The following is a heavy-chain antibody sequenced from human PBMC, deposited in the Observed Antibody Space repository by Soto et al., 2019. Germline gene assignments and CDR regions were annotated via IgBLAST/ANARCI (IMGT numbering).Heavy chain of an antibody. D-gene: IGHD3-10*01. CDR1: GYSFTSTG. V-gene: IGHV1-18*01. Sequence: QVQLVQCGAEVKKPGASVKVSCKASGYSFTSTGISWVRQAPGQGPEWMGWTSTFNGEAKYAQKLQVRVTMTTDTSTTTAYMELRSLTSDDTAVYYCARDLDGSGSYFTDYWGQGTLVTVAS. J-gene: IGHJ4*02. CDR3: ARDLDGSGSYFTDY. CDR2: TSTFNGEA.